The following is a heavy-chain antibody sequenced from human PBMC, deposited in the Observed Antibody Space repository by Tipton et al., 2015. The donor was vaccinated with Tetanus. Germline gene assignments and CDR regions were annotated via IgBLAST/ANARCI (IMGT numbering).Heavy chain of an antibody. CDR2: IYYSGST. CDR1: GGSISGSGYF. Sequence: TLSLTCSVSGGSISGSGYFWNWIRHRPGKGLEWIGYIYYSGSTFYNPSLKSRVTISVDTSNNQFSLRLSSVTAADTGVYYCARDQGGGRVVRLNWLDPWGQGTLVTVSS. V-gene: IGHV4-31*03. D-gene: IGHD6-6*01. CDR3: ARDQGGGRVVRLNWLDP. J-gene: IGHJ5*02.